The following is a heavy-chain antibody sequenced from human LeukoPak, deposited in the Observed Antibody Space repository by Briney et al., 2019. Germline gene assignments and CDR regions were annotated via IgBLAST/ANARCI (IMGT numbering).Heavy chain of an antibody. CDR3: AKDLEPDSGSYYFDY. Sequence: PGGSLRLSCAASGFTFSSYSMNWVRQAPGKGLEWVSAISGSGGSTYYADSVKGRFTISRDNSKNTLYLQMNSLRAEDTAVYYCAKDLEPDSGSYYFDYWGQGTLVTVSS. D-gene: IGHD1-26*01. J-gene: IGHJ4*02. CDR1: GFTFSSYS. CDR2: ISGSGGST. V-gene: IGHV3-23*01.